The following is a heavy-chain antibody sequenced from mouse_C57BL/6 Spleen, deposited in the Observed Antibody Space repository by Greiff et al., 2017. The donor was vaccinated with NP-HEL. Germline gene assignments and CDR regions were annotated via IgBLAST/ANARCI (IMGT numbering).Heavy chain of an antibody. CDR1: GYTFTSYG. J-gene: IGHJ1*03. CDR3: ARREGNYYGSSYWYFDV. D-gene: IGHD1-1*01. V-gene: IGHV1-58*01. CDR2: IYIGNGYT. Sequence: EVQLVESGAELVRPGSSVKMSCKTSGYTFTSYGINWVKQRPGQGLEWIGYIYIGNGYTEYNEKFKGKATLTSDTSSSTAYMQLSSLTSEDSAIYFCARREGNYYGSSYWYFDVWGTGTTVTVSS.